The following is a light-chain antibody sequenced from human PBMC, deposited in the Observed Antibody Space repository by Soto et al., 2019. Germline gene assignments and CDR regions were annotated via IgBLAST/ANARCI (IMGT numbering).Light chain of an antibody. CDR2: DAS. J-gene: IGKJ2*01. Sequence: DIQMTQSPSSLSASVGDRVTITCQASQDISNSLNWYQQKPGKAPKLLIYDASNLETGVPSRFSGSGSGTDFSFTISSLQPEDIATYFCQQYDNLPMYTFGQGPELEIK. V-gene: IGKV1-33*01. CDR1: QDISNS. CDR3: QQYDNLPMYT.